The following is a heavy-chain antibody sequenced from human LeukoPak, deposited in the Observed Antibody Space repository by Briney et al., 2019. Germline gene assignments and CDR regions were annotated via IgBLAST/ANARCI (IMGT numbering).Heavy chain of an antibody. V-gene: IGHV1-46*01. CDR1: GYTFTSYY. Sequence: ASVKVSCKASGYTFTSYYLHWVRQAPGQGREWMGIINPSGGSTSYAQKFQGRVTMTRDTSTSTVYMELSSLRSEDTAVYYCARDRPGKLLWFGELSFWGQGTLVTVSS. CDR3: ARDRPGKLLWFGELSF. J-gene: IGHJ4*02. CDR2: INPSGGST. D-gene: IGHD3-10*01.